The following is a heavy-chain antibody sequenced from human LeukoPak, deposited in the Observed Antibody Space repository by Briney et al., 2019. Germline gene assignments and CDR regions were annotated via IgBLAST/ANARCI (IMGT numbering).Heavy chain of an antibody. V-gene: IGHV4-38-2*02. J-gene: IGHJ4*02. CDR1: GYSISSGYY. CDR2: IYHSGST. D-gene: IGHD2-2*01. Sequence: PSETLSLTCTVSGYSISSGYYWGCIRQPPGKGLEWIGSIYHSGSTYYNPSLKSRVTISVDTSKNQFSLKLSSVTAADTAVYYCARVVVVPAAAILYYFDYWGQGTLVTVSS. CDR3: ARVVVVPAAAILYYFDY.